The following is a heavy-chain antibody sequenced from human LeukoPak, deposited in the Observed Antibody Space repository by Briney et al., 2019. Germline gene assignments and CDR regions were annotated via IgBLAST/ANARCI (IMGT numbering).Heavy chain of an antibody. Sequence: PGGSLRLSCATSGFTFSDYWMNWFRQAPGKGPEWAAIIKQDGSQTHYVDFVKGRFTISRDNDKSSLFLQMNSLRDEDTAVYYCARGQGWLSDSWGQGIQATVTS. CDR2: IKQDGSQT. CDR1: GFTFSDYW. V-gene: IGHV3-7*03. D-gene: IGHD3-9*01. CDR3: ARGQGWLSDS. J-gene: IGHJ4*02.